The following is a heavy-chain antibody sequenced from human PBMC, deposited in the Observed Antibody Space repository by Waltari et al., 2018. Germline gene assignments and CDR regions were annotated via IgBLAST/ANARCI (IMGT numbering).Heavy chain of an antibody. CDR1: GSTFTGYY. V-gene: IGHV1-2*06. Sequence: QVQLVQSGAEVKKPGASVKVSCKASGSTFTGYYFPWVRQAPGQGLEWMGRINPNTGDTTYAQEFQGRVTMTRDTSISTAYMELTSLRSEDTAVYYCARDWGYYSDTSGYPSNWFGPWGQGTLVTVSS. J-gene: IGHJ5*02. CDR2: INPNTGDT. CDR3: ARDWGYYSDTSGYPSNWFGP. D-gene: IGHD3-22*01.